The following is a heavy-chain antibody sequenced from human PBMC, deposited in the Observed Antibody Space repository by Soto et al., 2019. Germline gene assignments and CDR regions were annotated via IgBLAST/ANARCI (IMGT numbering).Heavy chain of an antibody. CDR3: AKGSSGWYAGFDY. CDR2: ISWNSGSI. V-gene: IGHV3-9*01. J-gene: IGHJ4*02. Sequence: ESGGGLVQPGRSLRLCCAASGFTFDDYAMHWVRQAPGKGLEWVSGISWNSGSIGYADSVKGRFTISRDNAKNSLYLQMNSLRAEDTALYYCAKGSSGWYAGFDYWGQGTLVTVSS. D-gene: IGHD6-19*01. CDR1: GFTFDDYA.